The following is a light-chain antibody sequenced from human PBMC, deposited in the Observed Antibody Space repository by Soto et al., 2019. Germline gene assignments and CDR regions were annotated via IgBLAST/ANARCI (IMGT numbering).Light chain of an antibody. V-gene: IGLV1-40*01. CDR2: DNS. CDR1: SSNIGTGYD. CDR3: QSYDSSLSGWV. J-gene: IGLJ3*02. Sequence: QSVLTQSPSVSGAPGQRVTISCSGSSSNIGTGYDVHWYQQFPGRAPKLLIYDNSNRPSGVPDRFSGSKSGTSASLAITGLQAEDEADYYCQSYDSSLSGWVFGGGTKLTVL.